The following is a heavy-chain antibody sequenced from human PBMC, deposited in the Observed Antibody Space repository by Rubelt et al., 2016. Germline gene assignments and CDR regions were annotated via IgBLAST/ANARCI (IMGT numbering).Heavy chain of an antibody. CDR3: ASVDTAMATTSLIGYSSAPAFGPAPL. Sequence: APGQGLEWMGRINPNSGGTNYAQKFQGRVTMTRDTSISTAYMELSRLRSDDTAVYYCASVDTAMATTSLIGYSSAPAFGPAPLWGQGTLVTVSS. J-gene: IGHJ4*02. CDR2: INPNSGGT. D-gene: IGHD5-18*01. V-gene: IGHV1-2*06.